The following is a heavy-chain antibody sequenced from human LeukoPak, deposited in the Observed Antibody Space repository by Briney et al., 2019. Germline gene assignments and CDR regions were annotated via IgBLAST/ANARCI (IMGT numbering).Heavy chain of an antibody. Sequence: GGSLRLSCAASGFTVSSNYMNWVRQAPGKGLEWLAIIKQDGTEKHYKGSVEGRFTISRDNAKNSLHLQMNSLRAEDTAVYYCAGGSGYLITSWGQGTLVTVSS. CDR3: AGGSGYLITS. D-gene: IGHD3-9*01. V-gene: IGHV3-7*01. CDR1: GFTVSSNY. J-gene: IGHJ5*02. CDR2: IKQDGTEK.